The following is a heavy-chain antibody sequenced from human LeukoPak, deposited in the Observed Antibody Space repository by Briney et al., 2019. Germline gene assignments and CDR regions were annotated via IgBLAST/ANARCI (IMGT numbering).Heavy chain of an antibody. Sequence: PSETLSLTCAVYGGSFSGYYWSWIRQPPGKGLEGIGEINHSGSTNYNPSLKSRVTISVDTSKTQFSLKLSSVTAADTAVYYCARVGSSWYENDYWGQGTLVTVSS. CDR1: GGSFSGYY. V-gene: IGHV4-34*01. CDR2: INHSGST. CDR3: ARVGSSWYENDY. J-gene: IGHJ4*02. D-gene: IGHD6-13*01.